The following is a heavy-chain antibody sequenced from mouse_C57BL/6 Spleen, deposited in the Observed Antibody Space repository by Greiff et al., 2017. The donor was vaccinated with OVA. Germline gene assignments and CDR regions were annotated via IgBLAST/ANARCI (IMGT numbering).Heavy chain of an antibody. CDR1: GYSFNDYN. Sequence: VQLQQSGPELVKPGASVKISCKASGYSFNDYNMNWVKQSNGKSLEWIGVITPTYGTTSYTPKFKGKATLTVDQSSSTAYMQLNSLTSEDSAVSDCAREGVYYSNDVPFDYWGQGTTLTVSS. J-gene: IGHJ2*01. CDR2: ITPTYGTT. V-gene: IGHV1-39*01. CDR3: AREGVYYSNDVPFDY. D-gene: IGHD2-5*01.